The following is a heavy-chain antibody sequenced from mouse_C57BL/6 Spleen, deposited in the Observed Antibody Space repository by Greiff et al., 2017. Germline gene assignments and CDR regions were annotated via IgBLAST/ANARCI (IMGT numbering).Heavy chain of an antibody. D-gene: IGHD4-1*01. V-gene: IGHV5-9-1*02. J-gene: IGHJ3*01. CDR1: GFTFSSYA. CDR2: ISSGGDYI. Sequence: EVQVVESGAGLVKPGGSLKLSCAASGFTFSSYAMSWVRQTPEKRLEWVAYISSGGDYIYYADTVKGRFTISRDNARNTLYLQMSSLKSEDTAMYYCTRDRLGRMGFAYWGQGTLVTVSA. CDR3: TRDRLGRMGFAY.